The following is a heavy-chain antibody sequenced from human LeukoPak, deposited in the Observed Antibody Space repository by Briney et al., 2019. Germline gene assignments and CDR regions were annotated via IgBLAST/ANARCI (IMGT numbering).Heavy chain of an antibody. Sequence: GGSLRLSCAASGFTFSTYAMTWVRQAPGKGLEWVSGISGSGGDTYYADSEKGRFTISRDNSKNTLYLQMNSLRTEDTAVYYCAREELGMVYFDYWGQGTLVTVSS. V-gene: IGHV3-23*01. D-gene: IGHD7-27*01. CDR3: AREELGMVYFDY. CDR2: ISGSGGDT. CDR1: GFTFSTYA. J-gene: IGHJ4*02.